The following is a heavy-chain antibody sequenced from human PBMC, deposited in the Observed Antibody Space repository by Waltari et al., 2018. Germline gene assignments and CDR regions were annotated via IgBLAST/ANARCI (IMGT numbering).Heavy chain of an antibody. D-gene: IGHD3-3*01. CDR1: GFSPSNARMG. CDR2: IFSNDEK. Sequence: QVTLKESGPVLVKPTETLTLTCTVSGFSPSNARMGVSWIRQPPGTALEGLAHIFSNDEKSYSTSLKSRLTISKDTSKSQVVLTMTNMDPVDTATYYCARIPLRFLEWLGRFDPWGQGTLVTVSS. CDR3: ARIPLRFLEWLGRFDP. V-gene: IGHV2-26*01. J-gene: IGHJ5*02.